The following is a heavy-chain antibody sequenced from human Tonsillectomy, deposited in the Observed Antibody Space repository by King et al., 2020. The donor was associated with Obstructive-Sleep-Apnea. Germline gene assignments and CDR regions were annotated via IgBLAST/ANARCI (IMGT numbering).Heavy chain of an antibody. J-gene: IGHJ6*02. CDR3: ARDGGGDVVVPVAMIFYYYYGMDV. V-gene: IGHV3-30*04. D-gene: IGHD2-2*01. CDR1: RFSFSSYV. Sequence: VQLVESGGGVVQPGRSLRLSCAASRFSFSSYVMHWVRQAPGKGLEWVAVISYDGSNKYYADSVKGRFTISRDNSKNTLYLQMNSLRVEDTAVYYCARDGGGDVVVPVAMIFYYYYGMDVWGQGTTVTVSS. CDR2: ISYDGSNK.